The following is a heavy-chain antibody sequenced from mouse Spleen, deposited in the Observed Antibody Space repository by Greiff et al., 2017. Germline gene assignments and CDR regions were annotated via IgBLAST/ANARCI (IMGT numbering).Heavy chain of an antibody. CDR3: ARSNYGSSSIRDFYYAMDY. CDR2: IDPSDSYT. V-gene: IGHV1-59*01. D-gene: IGHD1-1*01. J-gene: IGHJ4*01. CDR1: GYTFTSYW. Sequence: QVQLQQPGAELVRPGTSVKLSCKASGYTFTSYWMHWVKQRPGQGLEWIGVIDPSDSYTNYNQKFKGKATLTVDTSSSTAYMQLSSLTSEDSAVYYCARSNYGSSSIRDFYYAMDYWGQGTSVTVSS.